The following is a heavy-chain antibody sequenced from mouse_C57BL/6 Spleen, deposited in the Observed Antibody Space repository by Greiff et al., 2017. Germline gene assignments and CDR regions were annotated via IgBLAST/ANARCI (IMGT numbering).Heavy chain of an antibody. CDR1: GYTFTDYE. D-gene: IGHD2-4*01. J-gene: IGHJ2*01. CDR3: TRFEGLRQGVDY. Sequence: VQLQQSGAELVRPGASVTLSCKASGYTFTDYEMHWVKQTPVHGLEWIGAIDPETGGTAYNQKFKGKAILNADKSSSTAYMELRSLTSDDSAVYYCTRFEGLRQGVDYWGQGTTLTVSS. V-gene: IGHV1-15*01. CDR2: IDPETGGT.